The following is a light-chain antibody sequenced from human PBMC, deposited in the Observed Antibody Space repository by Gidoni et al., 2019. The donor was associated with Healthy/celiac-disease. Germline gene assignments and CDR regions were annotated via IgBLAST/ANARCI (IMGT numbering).Light chain of an antibody. CDR3: QQYYSTPIT. Sequence: DIVMTQSPASLAVSLGEGATINCKSSQSVLYSSNNKNYLAWYQQKPGQPPKLLIYWASTRESGVPDRFSGSGSGTDFTLTISSLQAEDVAVYYCQQYYSTPITFGQGTRLEIK. V-gene: IGKV4-1*01. J-gene: IGKJ5*01. CDR1: QSVLYSSNNKNY. CDR2: WAS.